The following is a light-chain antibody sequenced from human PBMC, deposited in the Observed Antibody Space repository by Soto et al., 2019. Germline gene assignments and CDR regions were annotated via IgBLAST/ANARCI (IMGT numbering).Light chain of an antibody. CDR2: DAS. CDR1: QSISSW. J-gene: IGKJ1*01. Sequence: DIHMTHSPSTLSASVGDRVTITCRASQSISSWLAWYQQKPGKAPKLLIYDASSLESGVPSRFSGSGSGTEFTLTISSLQPDDFATYYCQQYNSYSGTFGQGTKVDIK. CDR3: QQYNSYSGT. V-gene: IGKV1-5*01.